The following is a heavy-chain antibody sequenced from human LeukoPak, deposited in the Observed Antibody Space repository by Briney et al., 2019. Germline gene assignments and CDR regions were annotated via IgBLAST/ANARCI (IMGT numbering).Heavy chain of an antibody. Sequence: GGSLRLSCAASGFTFSNYGMHWVRQAPVKGLEWVAFIRYDGSNKYYADSVKGRFTISRDNSKNTLYLQMNSLGPDDTAVYYCANRYGSGSYYNPYSFDYWGQGTLVTVSS. CDR3: ANRYGSGSYYNPYSFDY. J-gene: IGHJ4*02. CDR1: GFTFSNYG. D-gene: IGHD3-10*01. CDR2: IRYDGSNK. V-gene: IGHV3-30*02.